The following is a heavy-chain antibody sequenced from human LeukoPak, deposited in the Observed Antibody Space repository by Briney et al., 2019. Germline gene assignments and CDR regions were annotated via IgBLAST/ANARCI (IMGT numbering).Heavy chain of an antibody. CDR2: ISYDGSNK. CDR3: AKGSGWYGFDY. Sequence: GGSLRHSCAASGFTFSSYGMHWVRQAPGKGLEWVAVISYDGSNKYYADSVKGRFTISRDNSKNTLYLQTNSLRAEDTAVYYCAKGSGWYGFDYWGQGTLVTVSS. CDR1: GFTFSSYG. D-gene: IGHD6-19*01. V-gene: IGHV3-30*18. J-gene: IGHJ4*02.